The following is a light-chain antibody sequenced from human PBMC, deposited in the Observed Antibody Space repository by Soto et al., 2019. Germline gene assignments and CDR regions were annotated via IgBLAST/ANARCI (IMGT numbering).Light chain of an antibody. Sequence: QSVLTQPPSASGSPGQSVTISCTGTSSDVGGYNYASWYQEHPGKAPKVIIFEVSKRPSGVPDRFSGSKSGNTASLTVSGLQAEDEADYYCCSYAGSNSFVFGTGTRSPS. V-gene: IGLV2-8*01. J-gene: IGLJ1*01. CDR1: SSDVGGYNY. CDR3: CSYAGSNSFV. CDR2: EVS.